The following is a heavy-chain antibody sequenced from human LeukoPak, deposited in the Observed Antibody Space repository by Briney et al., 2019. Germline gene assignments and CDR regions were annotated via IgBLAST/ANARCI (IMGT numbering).Heavy chain of an antibody. CDR1: GGSISSYY. D-gene: IGHD3-9*01. CDR2: NYYSGST. CDR3: ARVGSDDILTGSNWFDP. V-gene: IGHV4-59*01. Sequence: SETLSLTCTVSGGSISSYYWSWIRQPPGKGLEWIGYNYYSGSTKYNPSPKSRVTISVDTSKNQFSLNLSSVTAADTAVYYCARVGSDDILTGSNWFDPWGQGTLVTVSS. J-gene: IGHJ5*02.